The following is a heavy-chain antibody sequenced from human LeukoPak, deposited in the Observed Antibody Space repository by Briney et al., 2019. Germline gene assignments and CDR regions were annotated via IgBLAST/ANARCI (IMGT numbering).Heavy chain of an antibody. J-gene: IGHJ5*02. CDR2: IYHSGST. D-gene: IGHD2-2*01. V-gene: IGHV4-30-2*01. CDR3: ARAPSSNSYSWFDP. Sequence: SQTLSLTCTVSGGSISSGGYYWSWIRQPPGKGLEWIGYIYHSGSTYYNPSLKSRVTISVDRSKNQFSLKLSSVTAADTAVYYCARAPSSNSYSWFDPWGQGTLVTVSS. CDR1: GGSISSGGYY.